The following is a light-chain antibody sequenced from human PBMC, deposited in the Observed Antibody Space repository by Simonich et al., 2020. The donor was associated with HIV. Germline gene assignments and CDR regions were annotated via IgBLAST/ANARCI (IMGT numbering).Light chain of an antibody. CDR3: QQYNSYPWT. Sequence: DIQMTQSPSTLSASVGDRVTITCRASQSISSWLAWYQQKPGKAPNLLIYKASSLESRVPSRFSGSGSGTECTLTISSLQPDDFATDYCQQYNSYPWTFGQGTKVEIK. J-gene: IGKJ1*01. V-gene: IGKV1-5*03. CDR1: QSISSW. CDR2: KAS.